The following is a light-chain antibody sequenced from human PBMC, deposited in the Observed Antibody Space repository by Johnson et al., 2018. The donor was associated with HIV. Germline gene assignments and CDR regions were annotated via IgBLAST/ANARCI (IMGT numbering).Light chain of an antibody. CDR3: GTWDSSLSACFYV. CDR1: SSNIANNY. V-gene: IGLV1-51*01. CDR2: DNN. Sequence: QSVLTQPPSVSAAPGQKVTISCSGSSSNIANNYVSWYQQLPGTAPKLLIYDNNKRPSGIPDRFSGSKSGTSATLGITGLQTGAEADYYCGTWDSSLSACFYVFGTGTKVTVL. J-gene: IGLJ1*01.